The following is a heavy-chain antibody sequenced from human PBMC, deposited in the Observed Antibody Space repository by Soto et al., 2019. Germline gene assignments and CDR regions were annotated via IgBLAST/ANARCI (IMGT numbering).Heavy chain of an antibody. V-gene: IGHV3-7*01. CDR2: IKQDGSEK. Sequence: EVQLVESGGGLVQPGGSLRLSCAASGFTFSSYWMSWVRQAPGKGLEWVANIKQDGSEKYYVDSVKGRFTISRDNAKNSLYLQMNRLRAEDTAVYYCARDYLDIVVVVAADGNWYFDLWGRGTLVTVSS. CDR3: ARDYLDIVVVVAADGNWYFDL. J-gene: IGHJ2*01. CDR1: GFTFSSYW. D-gene: IGHD2-15*01.